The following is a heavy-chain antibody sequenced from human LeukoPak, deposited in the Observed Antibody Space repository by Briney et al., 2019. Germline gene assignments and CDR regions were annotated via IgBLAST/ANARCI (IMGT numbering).Heavy chain of an antibody. V-gene: IGHV3-21*01. CDR3: AKVYTALARDFDY. Sequence: GGSLRLSCAASGFTIRSYSMNWVRQAPGKGLEWVSSISSSSSYIYYADSVKGRFTISRDNFKNTVYLQMKSLRPEDTAVYYCAKVYTALARDFDYWGQGTLVTVSS. CDR1: GFTIRSYS. J-gene: IGHJ4*02. CDR2: ISSSSSYI. D-gene: IGHD5-18*01.